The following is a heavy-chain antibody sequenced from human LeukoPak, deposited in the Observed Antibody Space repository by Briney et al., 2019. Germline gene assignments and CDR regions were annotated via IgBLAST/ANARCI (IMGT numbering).Heavy chain of an antibody. Sequence: GGSLRLSCAASRFTFSSYWMHWVRQAPGKGLVWVSRINGDGGTTSYAACVKGRFTISRDNAKNTLYLQMNSLRAEDTAVYYCARGNYGSGSSSDYWGQGTLVTVSS. CDR1: RFTFSSYW. CDR2: INGDGGTT. CDR3: ARGNYGSGSSSDY. V-gene: IGHV3-74*01. J-gene: IGHJ4*02. D-gene: IGHD3-10*01.